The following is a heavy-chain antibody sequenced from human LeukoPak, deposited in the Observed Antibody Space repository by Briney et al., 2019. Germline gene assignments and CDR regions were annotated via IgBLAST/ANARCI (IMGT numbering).Heavy chain of an antibody. D-gene: IGHD5-18*01. J-gene: IGHJ6*03. Sequence: SETLSLTCTVSGGSISSGSYYWSWIRQPAGKGLEWIGRIYTSGSTNYNPSLKSPVTISVDTSKNQFSLKLSSVTAADTAVYYCARAGRGYNYGFVPSEVDYYYYYMDVWGKGTAVTVSS. V-gene: IGHV4-61*02. CDR2: IYTSGST. CDR1: GGSISSGSYY. CDR3: ARAGRGYNYGFVPSEVDYYYYYMDV.